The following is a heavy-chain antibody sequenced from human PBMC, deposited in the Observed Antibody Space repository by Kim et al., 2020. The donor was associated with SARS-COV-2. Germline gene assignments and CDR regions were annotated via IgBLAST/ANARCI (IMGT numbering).Heavy chain of an antibody. CDR1: GGSLSSVGYY. J-gene: IGHJ6*01. CDR2: IYHSGST. Sequence: SETLSLTCTVSGGSLSSVGYYWSWIRQFPGKDLEWIGYIYHSGSTYYNPSLKSRVIMSVDTSKNQFSLKLSSVTAADTAVYYCARDGYSYLDVWGQGTTVIVSS. D-gene: IGHD5-18*01. CDR3: ARDGYSYLDV. V-gene: IGHV4-31*03.